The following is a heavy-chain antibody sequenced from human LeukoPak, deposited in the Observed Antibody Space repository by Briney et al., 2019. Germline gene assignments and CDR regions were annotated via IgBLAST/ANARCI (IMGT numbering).Heavy chain of an antibody. CDR1: GFTFSSYW. Sequence: GGSLRLSCAASGFTFSSYWMSWVRQAPGKGLEWVANIKQDGSEKYYVDSVKGRFTISRDNAKNSLYLQMNSLRAEDTAVYYCARMDPRAARGCFDYWGQGTLVTVSS. V-gene: IGHV3-7*01. CDR2: IKQDGSEK. J-gene: IGHJ4*02. CDR3: ARMDPRAARGCFDY. D-gene: IGHD6-6*01.